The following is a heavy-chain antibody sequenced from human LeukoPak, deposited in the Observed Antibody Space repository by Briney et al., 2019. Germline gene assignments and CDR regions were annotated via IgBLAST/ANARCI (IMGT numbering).Heavy chain of an antibody. CDR1: GGSINSIHYY. D-gene: IGHD3-3*01. V-gene: IGHV4-39*01. CDR3: ARVGYYDFHGDY. J-gene: IGHJ4*02. Sequence: SVTLSLTCTVSGGSINSIHYYWGWIRQPPGKVLERFGYIYYSGTTHYNPSLKSRVTISVDTSKNQFSLKLTSVTAADTAVYYCARVGYYDFHGDYWGQGTLVTVSS. CDR2: IYYSGTT.